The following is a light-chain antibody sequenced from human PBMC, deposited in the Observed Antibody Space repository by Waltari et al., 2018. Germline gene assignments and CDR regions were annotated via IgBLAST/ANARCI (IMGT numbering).Light chain of an antibody. CDR3: HQRSDWPLT. Sequence: EIVLTQSPATLSLSPGERATLSCRTSQSVGTYLVWYQQKPGQAPRLLIYDASNRATGIPARFSRSGSGTDFTLTISYLEPEDFAVYYCHQRSDWPLTFGGGTKVEIK. CDR2: DAS. CDR1: QSVGTY. V-gene: IGKV3-11*01. J-gene: IGKJ4*01.